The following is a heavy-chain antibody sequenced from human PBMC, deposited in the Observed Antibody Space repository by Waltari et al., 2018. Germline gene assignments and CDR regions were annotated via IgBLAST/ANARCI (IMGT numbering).Heavy chain of an antibody. CDR3: ARYIVVVVAATQNWFDP. J-gene: IGHJ5*02. CDR2: INHSGST. D-gene: IGHD2-15*01. Sequence: PGKGLEWIGEINHSGSTNYNPSLKSRVTISVDTSKNQFSLKLSSVTAADTAVYYCARYIVVVVAATQNWFDPWGQGTLVTVSS. V-gene: IGHV4-34*01.